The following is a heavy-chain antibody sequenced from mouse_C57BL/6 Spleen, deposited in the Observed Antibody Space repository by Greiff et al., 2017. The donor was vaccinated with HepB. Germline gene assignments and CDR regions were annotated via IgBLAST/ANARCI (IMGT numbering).Heavy chain of an antibody. CDR3: ARSVPYDYDEDYAMDY. V-gene: IGHV1-82*01. CDR2: IYPGDGDT. D-gene: IGHD2-4*01. CDR1: GYAFSSSW. Sequence: VQLQQSGPELVKPGASVKISCKASGYAFSSSWMNWVKQRPGKGLEWIGRIYPGDGDTNYNGKFKGKATLTADKSSSTAYMQLSSLTSEDSAVYFCARSVPYDYDEDYAMDYWGQGTSVTVSS. J-gene: IGHJ4*01.